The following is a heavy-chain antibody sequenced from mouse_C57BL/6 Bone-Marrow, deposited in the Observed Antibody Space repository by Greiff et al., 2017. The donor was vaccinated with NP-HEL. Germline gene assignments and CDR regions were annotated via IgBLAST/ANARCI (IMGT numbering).Heavy chain of an antibody. D-gene: IGHD3-2*02. CDR2: IYPRSGNT. Sequence: VKLQESGAELARPGASVKLSCKASGYTFTSYGISWVKQRTGQGLEWIGEIYPRSGNTYYNEKFKGKATLTADKSSSTAYMELRSLTSEDSAVYFCAKGEGAQAAWFAYWGQGTLVTVSA. CDR1: GYTFTSYG. CDR3: AKGEGAQAAWFAY. J-gene: IGHJ3*01. V-gene: IGHV1-81*01.